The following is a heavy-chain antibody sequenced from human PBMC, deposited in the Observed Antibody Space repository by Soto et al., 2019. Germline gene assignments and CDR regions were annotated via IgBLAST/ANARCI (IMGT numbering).Heavy chain of an antibody. CDR2: ISSSSSTI. J-gene: IGHJ6*02. V-gene: IGHV3-48*01. D-gene: IGHD6-19*01. CDR1: GFTFSSYS. CDR3: ARDNGQWLVPYYYYGMDV. Sequence: EVQLVESGGGLVQPGGSLRLSCAASGFTFSSYSMNWVRQAPGKGLEWVSYISSSSSTIYYADSVKGRFTISRDNAKNSRYLQINSLRAADTAVYYCARDNGQWLVPYYYYGMDVWGQGTTVTVSS.